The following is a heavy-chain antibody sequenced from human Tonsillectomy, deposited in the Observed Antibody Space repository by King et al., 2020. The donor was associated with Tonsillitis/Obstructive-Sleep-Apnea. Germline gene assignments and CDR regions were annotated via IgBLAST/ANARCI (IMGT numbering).Heavy chain of an antibody. V-gene: IGHV7-4-1*02. Sequence: QLVQSGSELKKPGASVKVSCKASGYTFTSYGMNWVRQAPGQGLERGGWINTNTGNPTYAQGFTGRCVFSLDTSVSTAYLPISSLKAEDTAVYYCARTRWYFGYDSRGWFDPWGQGTLVTVSS. CDR2: INTNTGNP. J-gene: IGHJ5*02. CDR1: GYTFTSYG. D-gene: IGHD3-22*01. CDR3: ARTRWYFGYDSRGWFDP.